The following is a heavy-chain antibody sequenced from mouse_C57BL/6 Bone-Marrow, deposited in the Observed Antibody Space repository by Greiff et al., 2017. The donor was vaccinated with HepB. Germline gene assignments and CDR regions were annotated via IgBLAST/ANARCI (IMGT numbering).Heavy chain of an antibody. CDR2: IDSENGDT. CDR1: GFNIKDDY. V-gene: IGHV14-4*01. J-gene: IGHJ4*01. D-gene: IGHD2-1*01. Sequence: VQLQQSGAELVRPGASVKLSCTASGFNIKDDYMHWVKQRPEQGLEWIGWIDSENGDTEYASKFQGKATITADTSSNTAYLQLSSLTSEDTAVYYCTTSTMVTFYYYAMDYWGQGTSVTVSS. CDR3: TTSTMVTFYYYAMDY.